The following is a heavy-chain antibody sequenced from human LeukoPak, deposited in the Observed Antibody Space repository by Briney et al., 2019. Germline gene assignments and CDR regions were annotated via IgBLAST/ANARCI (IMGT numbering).Heavy chain of an antibody. J-gene: IGHJ4*02. Sequence: GGSLRLSCAASGFTFSSYSMNWVRQAPGKGPEWVSSITSSSSYIYYADSVKGRFTISRDNAKNSLYLQMNSLRAEDTAVYYRARDRAALKVGATDYWGQGTLVTVSS. D-gene: IGHD1-26*01. CDR2: ITSSSSYI. CDR3: ARDRAALKVGATDY. CDR1: GFTFSSYS. V-gene: IGHV3-21*01.